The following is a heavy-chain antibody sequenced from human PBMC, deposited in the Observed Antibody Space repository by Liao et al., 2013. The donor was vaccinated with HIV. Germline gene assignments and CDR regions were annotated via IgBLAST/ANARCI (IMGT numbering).Heavy chain of an antibody. CDR3: ARVQVGRQPTELVPPIS. CDR1: GDLIRRDNYY. CDR2: IYTGMSTTGTT. D-gene: IGHD4-23*01. V-gene: IGHV4-61*02. J-gene: IGHJ2*01. Sequence: QVQLQQWGAGLLKPSETLSLTCTVSGDLIRRDNYYWTWIRQPAGRGLEWIGHIYTGMSTTGTTNYNPSLKSRVSISADTSSNHVSLKLTSVTAADTAVYYCARVQVGRQPTELVPPISWGRG.